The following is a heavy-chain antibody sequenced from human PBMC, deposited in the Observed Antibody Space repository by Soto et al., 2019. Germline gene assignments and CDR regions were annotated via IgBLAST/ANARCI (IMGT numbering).Heavy chain of an antibody. Sequence: QVQPVESGGGVVQPGRSLRLSCAASGFTFSSYGMHWVRQAPGKGLEWVAVISYDGSNKYYADSVKGRFTISRDNSKNTLYLQMNSLRAEDTAVYYCAKGPDYGGTFDYWGQGTLVTVSS. CDR1: GFTFSSYG. CDR2: ISYDGSNK. V-gene: IGHV3-30*18. D-gene: IGHD4-17*01. CDR3: AKGPDYGGTFDY. J-gene: IGHJ4*02.